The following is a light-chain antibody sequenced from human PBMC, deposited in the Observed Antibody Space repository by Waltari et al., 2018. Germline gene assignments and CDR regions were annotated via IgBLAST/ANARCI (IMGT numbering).Light chain of an antibody. CDR1: QGISSY. J-gene: IGKJ4*01. Sequence: DIQLTPSPSFLSASVGDRVTITCRASQGISSYLAWYQQKPGKAPKLLIYAASTLQSGVPSRFSGSGSGTEFTLTISSLQPEDFATYYCQQLNSYPITFGGGTKVEI. V-gene: IGKV1-9*01. CDR3: QQLNSYPIT. CDR2: AAS.